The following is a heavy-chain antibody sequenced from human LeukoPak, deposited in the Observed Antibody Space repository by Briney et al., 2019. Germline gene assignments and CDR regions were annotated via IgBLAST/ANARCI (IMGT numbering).Heavy chain of an antibody. D-gene: IGHD4-17*01. CDR3: ARDLVGDGALALDY. CDR2: ISYDGSNK. Sequence: GRSLRLSCAASGFTFSSYAMHWVRQAPGKGLEWVAVISYDGSNKYYADSVKGRFTISRDNSKNTLYLQMNSLRAEDTAVYYCARDLVGDGALALDYWGQGTLATVSS. J-gene: IGHJ4*02. V-gene: IGHV3-30*04. CDR1: GFTFSSYA.